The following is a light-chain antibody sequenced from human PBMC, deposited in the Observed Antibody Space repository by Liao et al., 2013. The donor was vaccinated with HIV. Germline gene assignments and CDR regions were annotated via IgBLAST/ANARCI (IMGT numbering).Light chain of an antibody. Sequence: SYVLTQPPSVSVGPGKTATVTCGGDNIGSKSVHWYQQKPGQAPVLVVSYNSDRSSGIPERFSGSNSGNTATLTISGTQAMDEADYYCQAGDSSAAYVFGTGTRVTVL. CDR1: NIGSKS. CDR3: QAGDSSAAYV. V-gene: IGLV3-21*01. CDR2: YNS. J-gene: IGLJ1*01.